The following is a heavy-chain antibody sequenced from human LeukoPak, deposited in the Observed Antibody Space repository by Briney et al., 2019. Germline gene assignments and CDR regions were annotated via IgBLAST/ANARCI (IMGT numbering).Heavy chain of an antibody. CDR2: MYYSGST. D-gene: IGHD5-18*01. Sequence: PSETLSLTCTVSGDSVSGYYWNWIRQPPGKGLEWIGYMYYSGSTYYNPSLKSRVTISVDTSKNQFSLKLSSVTAADTAVYYCARARTAMALYYFDYWGQGTLVTVSS. CDR1: GDSVSGYY. J-gene: IGHJ4*02. CDR3: ARARTAMALYYFDY. V-gene: IGHV4-59*08.